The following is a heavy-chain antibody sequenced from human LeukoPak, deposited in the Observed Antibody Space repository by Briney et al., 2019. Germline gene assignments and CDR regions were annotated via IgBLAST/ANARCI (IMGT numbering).Heavy chain of an antibody. CDR1: GYTFTGYY. D-gene: IGHD1-26*01. CDR2: INPNSGGT. J-gene: IGHJ4*02. CDR3: ARRRDLYSGSYYPFDY. Sequence: ASVKVSCTASGYTFTGYYMHWVRQAPGQGLEWMGWINPNSGGTNYAQKFQGRVTMTRDRSISTAYLQWSSLKASDTAMYYCARRRDLYSGSYYPFDYWGQGTLVTVSS. V-gene: IGHV1-2*02.